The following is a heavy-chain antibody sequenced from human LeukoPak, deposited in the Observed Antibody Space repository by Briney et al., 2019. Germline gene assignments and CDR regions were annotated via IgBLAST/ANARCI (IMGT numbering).Heavy chain of an antibody. CDR1: GASLSSYY. CDR2: IYTSGST. V-gene: IGHV4-4*07. J-gene: IGHJ4*02. D-gene: IGHD3-3*01. CDR3: ARDFEVWDYDFWSGYPYYFDY. Sequence: PSETLSLTCTVSGASLSSYYRSWIRQPAGKGLEWIGRIYTSGSTNYNPSLKSRVTMSVDTSKNQFSLKLSSVTAADTAVYYCARDFEVWDYDFWSGYPYYFDYGGQGTLVTVSS.